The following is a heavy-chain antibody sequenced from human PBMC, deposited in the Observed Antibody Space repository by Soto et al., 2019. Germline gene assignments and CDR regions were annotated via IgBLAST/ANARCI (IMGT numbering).Heavy chain of an antibody. J-gene: IGHJ6*02. CDR1: GDSVSSNSAA. Sequence: SQTLSLTCAISGDSVSSNSAAWNWIRQSPSRGLEWLGRTYYRSKWYNDYAVSVKSRITIKPDTSKNQFSLQLNSVTPEDTAVYYCARIVRSPRITIFGVARDQYYYYGMDVWGQGTTVTVSS. D-gene: IGHD3-3*01. CDR2: TYYRSKWYN. V-gene: IGHV6-1*01. CDR3: ARIVRSPRITIFGVARDQYYYYGMDV.